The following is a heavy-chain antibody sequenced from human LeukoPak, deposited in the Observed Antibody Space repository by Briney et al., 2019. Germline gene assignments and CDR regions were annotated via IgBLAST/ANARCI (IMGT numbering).Heavy chain of an antibody. J-gene: IGHJ3*02. D-gene: IGHD3-22*01. Sequence: GRSLRLSCAASGFTVSSNYMSWVRQAPGKGLEWVSVIYSGGSTYYADSVKGRSTISRDNSKNTLYLQMNSLRAEDTAVYYCARTGYYDSSGYYYYAFDIWGQGTMVTVSS. CDR2: IYSGGST. V-gene: IGHV3-53*01. CDR3: ARTGYYDSSGYYYYAFDI. CDR1: GFTVSSNY.